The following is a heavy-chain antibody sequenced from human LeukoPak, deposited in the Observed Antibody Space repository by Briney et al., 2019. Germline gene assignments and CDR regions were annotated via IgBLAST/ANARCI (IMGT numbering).Heavy chain of an antibody. D-gene: IGHD4-17*01. CDR1: GGSISSYY. Sequence: NPSETLSLTCTVSGGSISSYYWSWIRQPPGKGLEWIGYIYHSGSTYYNPSLKSRVTISVDRYKNQFSLKLSSVTAADTAVYYCARDREATVFDYWGQGTLVTVSS. V-gene: IGHV4-59*12. CDR2: IYHSGST. CDR3: ARDREATVFDY. J-gene: IGHJ4*02.